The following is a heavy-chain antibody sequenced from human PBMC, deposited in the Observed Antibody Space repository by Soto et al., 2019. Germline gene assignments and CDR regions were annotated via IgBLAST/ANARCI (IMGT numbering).Heavy chain of an antibody. J-gene: IGHJ6*02. CDR2: IDPSDSYT. V-gene: IGHV5-10-1*01. CDR3: ERNDIVAVPAAPSFYHYGMYV. Sequence: LRESLKISCSGSGYRFTSFWISWVRQMTGKGPEWMGRIDPSDSYTNYSPSFQGHVTISADKSISTAYLQWSSLKASDTAMNYCERNDIVAVPAAPSFYHYGMYVWGQGTTVTVSS. D-gene: IGHD2-2*01. CDR1: GYRFTSFW.